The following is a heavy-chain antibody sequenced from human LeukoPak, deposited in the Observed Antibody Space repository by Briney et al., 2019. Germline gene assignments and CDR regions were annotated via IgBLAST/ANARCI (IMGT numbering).Heavy chain of an antibody. CDR1: GFTFDDYA. J-gene: IGHJ4*02. V-gene: IGHV3-9*01. Sequence: GGSLRLSCAASGFTFDDYAMHWVRQAPGKGLEWVSGISWNSGSIGYADSVKGRFTISRDNAENSLYLQMNSLRAEDTALYYCAKELYYGDFFWGQGTLVTVSS. CDR2: ISWNSGSI. D-gene: IGHD4-17*01. CDR3: AKELYYGDFF.